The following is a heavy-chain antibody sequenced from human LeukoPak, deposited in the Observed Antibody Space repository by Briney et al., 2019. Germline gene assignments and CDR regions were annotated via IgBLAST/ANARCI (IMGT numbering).Heavy chain of an antibody. CDR2: ITSSSAYI. Sequence: GGSLRLSCAASGFTFSSYTMNWVRQAPGKGLEWVSSITSSSAYIYYADSVKGRFTISRDNAKNSLYLQMNSLRAEDTAVYYCARDRNYDYIWGSYRPDYFDYWGQGTLVTVSS. CDR3: ARDRNYDYIWGSYRPDYFDY. J-gene: IGHJ4*02. V-gene: IGHV3-21*01. CDR1: GFTFSSYT. D-gene: IGHD3-16*02.